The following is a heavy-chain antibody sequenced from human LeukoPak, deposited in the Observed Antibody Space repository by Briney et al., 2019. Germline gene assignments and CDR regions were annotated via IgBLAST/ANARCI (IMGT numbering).Heavy chain of an antibody. CDR3: ARDHTGGDWGPPDDAFDI. V-gene: IGHV1-18*01. CDR2: ISAYNGNT. CDR1: GYTFTSYG. Sequence: GASVKVSCKASGYTFTSYGISWVRQAPGQGLEWMGWISAYNGNTNYAQKLQGRVTMTTDTSTSTAHMELRSLRSDDTAVYYCARDHTGGDWGPPDDAFDIWGQGTMVTVSS. D-gene: IGHD2-21*02. J-gene: IGHJ3*02.